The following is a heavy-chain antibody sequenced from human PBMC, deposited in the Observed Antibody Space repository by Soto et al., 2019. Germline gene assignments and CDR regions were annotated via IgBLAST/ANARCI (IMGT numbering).Heavy chain of an antibody. CDR2: IRRGGSPT. CDR1: GFSFSGYS. J-gene: IGHJ4*02. CDR3: VRDPQALDY. V-gene: IGHV3-48*02. Sequence: EVQLVESGGGLVQPGGSLRLSCAASGFSFSGYSMNWVRLAPGKGLEWVAYIRRGGSPTYYADSVRGRFTIARDDAETSLYLQMNSLRDEDTAVYYCVRDPQALDYGGQGTLVTVSS.